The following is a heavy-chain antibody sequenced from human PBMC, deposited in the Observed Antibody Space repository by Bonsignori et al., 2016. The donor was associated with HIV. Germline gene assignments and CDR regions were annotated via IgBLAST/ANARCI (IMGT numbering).Heavy chain of an antibody. J-gene: IGHJ4*02. CDR2: ISSSGGTI. V-gene: IGHV3-48*03. CDR3: ARDVWGNDY. Sequence: WIRQPQEGLELVSYISSSGGTIYYADSVKGRFTISRDDAKNSLYLQMNSLRAEDTAVYYCARDVWGNDYWGQGTLVTVSS. D-gene: IGHD7-27*01.